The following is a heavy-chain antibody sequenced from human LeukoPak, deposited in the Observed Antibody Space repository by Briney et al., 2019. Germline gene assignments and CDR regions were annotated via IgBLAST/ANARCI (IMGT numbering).Heavy chain of an antibody. CDR1: GYTFTSYG. Sequence: ASVKVSCKASGYTFTSYGISWVRQAPGQGLEWMGWISAYNGNTNYAQKLQGRVTMTTDTSTNTAYMELRSLRSDDTAVYYCARAADYYDSSGYHLPDYWGQGTLVTVSS. J-gene: IGHJ4*02. CDR3: ARAADYYDSSGYHLPDY. CDR2: ISAYNGNT. D-gene: IGHD3-22*01. V-gene: IGHV1-18*01.